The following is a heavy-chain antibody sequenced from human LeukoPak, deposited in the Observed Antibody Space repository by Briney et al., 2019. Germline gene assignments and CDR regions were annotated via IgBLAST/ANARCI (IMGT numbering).Heavy chain of an antibody. D-gene: IGHD6-6*01. CDR3: ARVLAARSGLNDY. CDR1: GGSFSGYY. J-gene: IGHJ4*02. Sequence: SETLSLTCAVYGGSFSGYYWSWIRQPPGKGLEWIGEINHSGGTNYNPSLKSRVTISVDTSKNQFSLKLSSVTAADTAVYYCARVLAARSGLNDYWGQGTLVTVSS. V-gene: IGHV4-34*01. CDR2: INHSGGT.